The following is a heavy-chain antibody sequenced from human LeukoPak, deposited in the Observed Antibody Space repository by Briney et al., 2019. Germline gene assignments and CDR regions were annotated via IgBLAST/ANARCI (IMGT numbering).Heavy chain of an antibody. CDR2: INQDGSDK. Sequence: GGSLRLSCAASGFSISAYLMSWVRQAPGKGLEWGANINQDGSDKYSVDSVKGRFTISRDNAKNSLYLEMNSLRADDTAVYYCARDLVVVGSSFSYGMDVWGQGTTVTVSS. CDR1: GFSISAYL. CDR3: ARDLVVVGSSFSYGMDV. J-gene: IGHJ6*02. V-gene: IGHV3-7*01. D-gene: IGHD2-15*01.